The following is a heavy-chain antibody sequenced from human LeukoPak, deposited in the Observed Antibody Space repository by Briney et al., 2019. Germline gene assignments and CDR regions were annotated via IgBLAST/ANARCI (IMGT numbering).Heavy chain of an antibody. V-gene: IGHV4-34*01. CDR3: ARGDSYHDSSGYYWGPFDI. Sequence: PSETLSLTCAVYGGSFSGYYWSWIRQPPGKGLEWIGEINHSGSTNYNPSLKSRVTISVDTSKNQFSLKLSSVTAADTAVYYCARGDSYHDSSGYYWGPFDIWGQGTMVTVSS. D-gene: IGHD3-22*01. J-gene: IGHJ3*02. CDR2: INHSGST. CDR1: GGSFSGYY.